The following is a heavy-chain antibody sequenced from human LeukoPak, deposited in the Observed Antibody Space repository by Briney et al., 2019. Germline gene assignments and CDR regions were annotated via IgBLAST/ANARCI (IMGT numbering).Heavy chain of an antibody. V-gene: IGHV4-59*01. Sequence: SETLSLTCTVSDGSISNYYWSWIRQPPGKGLEWIGYIYYNGNTNYSPSLKSRITISVDTSKNRFSLKLSSVTAADTAVYYCARELGYCSDTTCPYYYYYGMDVWGQGTTVTVSS. CDR3: ARELGYCSDTTCPYYYYYGMDV. CDR1: DGSISNYY. J-gene: IGHJ6*02. D-gene: IGHD2-2*01. CDR2: IYYNGNT.